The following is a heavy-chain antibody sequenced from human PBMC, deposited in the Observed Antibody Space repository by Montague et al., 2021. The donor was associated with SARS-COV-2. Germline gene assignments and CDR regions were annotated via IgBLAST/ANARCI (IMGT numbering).Heavy chain of an antibody. CDR1: GFSLSTNGVG. J-gene: IGHJ5*02. Sequence: PALVKPTQTLTLTCTFSGFSLSTNGVGVGWIRQPPGKALEWLALIYWDGDKRYSPSLMSRLTITRDTSKNQVVLTMTNMNPVDTATYYCAHRREDATLMTEGFDPWGQGTMVTVSS. CDR2: IYWDGDK. D-gene: IGHD1-1*01. CDR3: AHRREDATLMTEGFDP. V-gene: IGHV2-5*02.